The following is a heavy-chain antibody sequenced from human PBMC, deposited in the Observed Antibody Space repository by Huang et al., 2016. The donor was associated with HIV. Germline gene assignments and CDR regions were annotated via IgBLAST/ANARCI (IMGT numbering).Heavy chain of an antibody. D-gene: IGHD3-3*01. CDR1: GGSISSSSYY. Sequence: QLQLQESGPGLVKPSETLSLTCTVSGGSISSSSYYWGWIRQPPGKGLEWIGSIYYSGSTYYNPSLKRRVTISVDTSKNQFSLKLSSVTAADTAVYYCARHPDYDFWSGYPFFDYWGQGTLVTVSS. J-gene: IGHJ4*02. CDR2: IYYSGST. V-gene: IGHV4-39*01. CDR3: ARHPDYDFWSGYPFFDY.